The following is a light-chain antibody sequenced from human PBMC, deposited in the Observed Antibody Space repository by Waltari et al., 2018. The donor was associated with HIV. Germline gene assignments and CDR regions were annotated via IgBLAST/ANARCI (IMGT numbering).Light chain of an antibody. J-gene: IGKJ2*01. Sequence: PSYVSESVGGGVSITCRASQNIGRSLAWYQLMPGKAPKLLVYEASRLNDGVPARFRATGSRSNFTLDINNLQSEDFAIYVCQQASSFPHTFG. CDR1: QNIGRS. V-gene: IGKV1-12*01. CDR2: EAS. CDR3: QQASSFPHT.